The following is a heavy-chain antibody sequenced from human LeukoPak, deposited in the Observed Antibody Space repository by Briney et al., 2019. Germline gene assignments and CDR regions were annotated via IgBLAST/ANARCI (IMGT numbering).Heavy chain of an antibody. CDR3: AREGMMGMNFDI. CDR1: GFTFSSYS. D-gene: IGHD7-27*01. CDR2: ISSSSSYI. V-gene: IGHV3-21*01. J-gene: IGHJ3*02. Sequence: PGGSLRLSCAASGFTFSSYSMNWVRQAPGKGLEWVSSISSSSSYIYYADSLKGRFTISRDNAKNSLYLQMNSLKAEDTAVYYCAREGMMGMNFDIWGQGTMVTVSS.